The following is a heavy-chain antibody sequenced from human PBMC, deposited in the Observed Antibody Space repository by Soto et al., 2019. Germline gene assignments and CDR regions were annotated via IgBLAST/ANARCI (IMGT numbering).Heavy chain of an antibody. Sequence: ESGGGVVQPGRSLRLSCAASGFTFSSYAMHWVRQAPGKGLEWVAVISYEGSNKYYADSVKGRFTISRDNSKNTLYLQMNSLRAEDTAVYYCARDGNGDYVYYYYGMDVWGQGTTVTVSS. V-gene: IGHV3-30-3*01. J-gene: IGHJ6*02. CDR3: ARDGNGDYVYYYYGMDV. CDR1: GFTFSSYA. D-gene: IGHD4-17*01. CDR2: ISYEGSNK.